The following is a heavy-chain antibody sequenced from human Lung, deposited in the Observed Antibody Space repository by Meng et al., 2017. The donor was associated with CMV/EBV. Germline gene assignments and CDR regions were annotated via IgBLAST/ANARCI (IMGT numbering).Heavy chain of an antibody. Sequence: SLKISCAASGFTFADYAMHWVRQVPGKGLEWVSGINWNSGSIDYVDSVKGRFTISRDNAKNSLYLQMNSLRVEDMALYYCAKDIKHTLTSSFDYWGQGNXVXVSS. D-gene: IGHD1-14*01. CDR1: GFTFADYA. CDR2: INWNSGSI. J-gene: IGHJ4*02. CDR3: AKDIKHTLTSSFDY. V-gene: IGHV3-9*03.